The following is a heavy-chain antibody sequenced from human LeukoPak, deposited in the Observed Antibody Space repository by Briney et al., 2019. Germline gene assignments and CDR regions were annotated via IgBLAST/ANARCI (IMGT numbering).Heavy chain of an antibody. CDR1: GGSFSGYY. CDR3: ARGGGLVAATLYYFDY. J-gene: IGHJ4*02. D-gene: IGHD2-15*01. Sequence: SETLSLTCAVYGGSFSGYYWSWIRQPPGKGLEWIGEINYSGSTNYNPSLKSRVTISVDTSKNQFSLKLSSVTAADTAVYYCARGGGLVAATLYYFDYWGQGTLVTVSS. CDR2: INYSGST. V-gene: IGHV4-34*01.